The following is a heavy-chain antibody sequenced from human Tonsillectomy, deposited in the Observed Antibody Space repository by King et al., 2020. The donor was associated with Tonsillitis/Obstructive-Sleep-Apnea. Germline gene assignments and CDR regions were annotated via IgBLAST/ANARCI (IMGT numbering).Heavy chain of an antibody. Sequence: QLQESGPGLVKPSETLSLTCTVSGGSISSSSYYWGWIRQPPGKGLEWIGSIYYSGSTYYNPSLKSRVTISVDTSKNQFSLKLSSVTAADTAVYYCAGQHSSSWYKYPNYYYYYMDVWGKGTTVTVSS. J-gene: IGHJ6*03. CDR2: IYYSGST. CDR1: GGSISSSSYY. D-gene: IGHD6-13*01. V-gene: IGHV4-39*01. CDR3: AGQHSSSWYKYPNYYYYYMDV.